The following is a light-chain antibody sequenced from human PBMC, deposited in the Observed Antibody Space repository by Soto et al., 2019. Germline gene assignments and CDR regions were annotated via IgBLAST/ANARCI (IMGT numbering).Light chain of an antibody. CDR1: SSNVGNYNL. CDR2: EVS. Sequence: QSALTQPASVSGSPGKSFTISCTGTSSNVGNYNLFSWYQQYPGKAPQLIIYEVSKRPSGVSNRFSGSKSGNTASLTISGLQAEDEADYYCCSYAGSSTWVFGGGTKVTVL. CDR3: CSYAGSSTWV. V-gene: IGLV2-23*02. J-gene: IGLJ3*02.